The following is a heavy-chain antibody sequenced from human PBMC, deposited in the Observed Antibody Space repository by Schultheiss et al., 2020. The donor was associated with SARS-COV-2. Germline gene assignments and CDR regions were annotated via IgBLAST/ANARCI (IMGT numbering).Heavy chain of an antibody. CDR2: ISGSSSYI. J-gene: IGHJ6*02. D-gene: IGHD5-24*01. CDR3: ARDPDGYLVYHHGMDV. V-gene: IGHV3-21*01. CDR1: GFTFSSYS. Sequence: GGSLRLSCAASGFTFSSYSMNWVRQAPGKGLEWVSSISGSSSYIYYADSVKGRFTISRDNSKNTLYLQMNSQRPEDTAVYYCARDPDGYLVYHHGMDVWGQGTTVTVSS.